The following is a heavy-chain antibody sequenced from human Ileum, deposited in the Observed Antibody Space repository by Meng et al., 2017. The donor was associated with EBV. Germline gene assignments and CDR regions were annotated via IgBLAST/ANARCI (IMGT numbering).Heavy chain of an antibody. D-gene: IGHD1-26*01. Sequence: APLQEAGPRLVKPSDTLPLPCAGSGYSISTTNWWGWIRQPPGKGLEWIVHIYYSGTTYNNPSLKSRVTMSIDPSKNQFSLKLSSVTAVDTAVYYCARNSESGSYIDYWGLGTLVTVSS. CDR1: GYSISTTNW. CDR3: ARNSESGSYIDY. V-gene: IGHV4-28*01. J-gene: IGHJ4*02. CDR2: IYYSGTT.